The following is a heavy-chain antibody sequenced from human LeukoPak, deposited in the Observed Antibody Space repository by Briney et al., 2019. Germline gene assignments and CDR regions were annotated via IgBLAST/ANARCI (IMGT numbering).Heavy chain of an antibody. D-gene: IGHD2-2*01. CDR2: IYSGGST. CDR1: GFTVSSNY. J-gene: IGHJ4*02. CDR3: ARVVVPAAIFDY. V-gene: IGHV3-53*01. Sequence: GGSLRLSCAASGFTVSSNYMSWVRQAPGKGLEWVSVIYSGGSTYYADSVKGRSTISRDNSKNTLYLQMNSLRAEDTAVYYCARVVVPAAIFDYWGQGTLVTVSS.